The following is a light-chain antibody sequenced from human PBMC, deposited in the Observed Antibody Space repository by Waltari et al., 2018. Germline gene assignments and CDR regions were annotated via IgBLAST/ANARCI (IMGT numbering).Light chain of an antibody. V-gene: IGLV3-27*01. CDR2: RDT. J-gene: IGLJ2*01. CDR1: VLANKY. Sequence: SFELTQTYSLSVSPGQTVRISCSGDVLANKYARWFQQKPGQAPVLIIFRDTERPSWIPERFSGSSSGTTATLSIRGAQVEDEGDYYCYAAADNNLGVFGGGTKVTVL. CDR3: YAAADNNLGV.